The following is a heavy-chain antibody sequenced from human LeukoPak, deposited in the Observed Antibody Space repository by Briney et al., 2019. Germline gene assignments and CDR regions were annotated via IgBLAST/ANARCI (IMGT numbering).Heavy chain of an antibody. CDR1: GGSFNDYY. CDR2: INLRGST. J-gene: IGHJ4*02. Sequence: SETLSLTCAVYGGSFNDYYWNWIRQPPGKGLEWIGEINLRGSTTYNPSLKSRVTISLDESKNQFSLKLSSVAAADTAVYYCARTYQLSGIAAAGTSLDYWGQGTLVTVSS. V-gene: IGHV4-34*01. CDR3: ARTYQLSGIAAAGTSLDY. D-gene: IGHD6-13*01.